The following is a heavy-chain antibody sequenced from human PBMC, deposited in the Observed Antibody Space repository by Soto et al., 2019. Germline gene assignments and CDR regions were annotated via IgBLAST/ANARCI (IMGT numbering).Heavy chain of an antibody. CDR3: AREGITGTTSAFDI. Sequence: SETLSLTCTVSGGSISSGDYYWSWIRQPPGKGLEWIGYIYYSGSTYYNPSLKSRVTISVDTSKNQFSLKLSSVTAADTAVYYCAREGITGTTSAFDIWGQGTMVTVSS. CDR1: GGSISSGDYY. V-gene: IGHV4-30-4*01. D-gene: IGHD1-20*01. CDR2: IYYSGST. J-gene: IGHJ3*02.